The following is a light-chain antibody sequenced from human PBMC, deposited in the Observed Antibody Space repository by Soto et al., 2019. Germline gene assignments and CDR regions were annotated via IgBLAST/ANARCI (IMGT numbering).Light chain of an antibody. Sequence: DIQMTQSPSSLSASVGDRVTITCRASQSISSYLNWYQQKPGKAPKLLIYAASSLQSGVPSRFCGSGSGTDFTLTISSLQPEDFATYYCQQSYSTPPWTFGQGTKV. CDR3: QQSYSTPPWT. V-gene: IGKV1-39*01. J-gene: IGKJ1*01. CDR1: QSISSY. CDR2: AAS.